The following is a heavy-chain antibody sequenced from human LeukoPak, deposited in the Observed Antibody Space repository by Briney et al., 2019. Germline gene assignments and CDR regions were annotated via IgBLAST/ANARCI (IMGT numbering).Heavy chain of an antibody. CDR3: AKGTEGGYDY. J-gene: IGHJ4*02. CDR2: ISGSGGDT. CDR1: GFTFASYT. Sequence: GGSLRPSCAASGFTFASYTMTWVRQAPGKGLEWVSAISGSGGDTYFADSVRGRFTISRDNSKNTLYLQMNRLRPVDTAVYYCAKGTEGGYDYWGQGTLVTVSS. V-gene: IGHV3-23*01. D-gene: IGHD5-12*01.